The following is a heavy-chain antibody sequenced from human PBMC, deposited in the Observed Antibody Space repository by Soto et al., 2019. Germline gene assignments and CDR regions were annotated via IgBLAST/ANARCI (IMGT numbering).Heavy chain of an antibody. CDR2: FDPEDGET. D-gene: IGHD3-10*01. J-gene: IGHJ6*02. CDR3: ATAVAITMVRGVPYYYYGMDV. CDR1: GYTLTELS. V-gene: IGHV1-24*01. Sequence: ASVKVSCKVSGYTLTELSMHWVRQAPGKGLEWMGGFDPEDGETIYAQKFQGRVTMTKDTSTDTAYMELSSLRSEDTAVYYCATAVAITMVRGVPYYYYGMDVWGQGTTVTVYS.